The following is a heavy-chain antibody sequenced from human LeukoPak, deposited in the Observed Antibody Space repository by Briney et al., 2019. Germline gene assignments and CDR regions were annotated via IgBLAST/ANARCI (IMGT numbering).Heavy chain of an antibody. Sequence: VASVKVSCKGSGYTFTSYAMHWVRQAPGQRLEWMGWINAGNGNTKYSQKFQGRVTITRDTSASTAYMELSSLRSEDTAVYYCARVRGGDGYNLGADAFDIWGQGTMVTVSS. CDR2: INAGNGNT. V-gene: IGHV1-3*01. D-gene: IGHD5-24*01. J-gene: IGHJ3*02. CDR3: ARVRGGDGYNLGADAFDI. CDR1: GYTFTSYA.